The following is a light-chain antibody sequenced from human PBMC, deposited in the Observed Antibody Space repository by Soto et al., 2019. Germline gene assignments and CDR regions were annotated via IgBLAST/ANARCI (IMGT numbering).Light chain of an antibody. CDR3: QQYNSYSQT. CDR1: QTISNW. V-gene: IGKV1-5*03. Sequence: IQMTQSPSTLSASVGDRVTITCQASQTISNWLAWYQQKPGKAPKLLIYKASTLESGVPSRFSGSGSGTEFTLTISSLQPEDFATYYCQQYNSYSQTFGQVTKVDIK. CDR2: KAS. J-gene: IGKJ1*01.